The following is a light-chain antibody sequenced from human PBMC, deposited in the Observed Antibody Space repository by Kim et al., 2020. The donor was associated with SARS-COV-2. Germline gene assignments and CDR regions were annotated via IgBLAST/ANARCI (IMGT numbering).Light chain of an antibody. V-gene: IGKV3-20*01. J-gene: IGKJ5*01. CDR1: QRVGSAY. CDR2: GAT. CDR3: HQFAESPRT. Sequence: SLGQSDNLSCRASQRVGSAYFAYFQQRPGQAPRLLVFGATGRATGIPDRFSGSGSGADFTLTISRLEPEDIAVYYCHQFAESPRTFGPGTRLEIK.